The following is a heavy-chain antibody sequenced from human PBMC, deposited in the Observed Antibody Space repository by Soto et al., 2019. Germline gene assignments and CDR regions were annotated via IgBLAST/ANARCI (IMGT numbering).Heavy chain of an antibody. CDR2: IGPNPANT. CDR3: AKEVRRWLWFDP. D-gene: IGHD3-22*01. CDR1: GFPFSTSG. Sequence: EVQLLESGGGLVQPGGSLRLSCAASGFPFSTSGMLWVRQTPGEGLEWVSAIGPNPANTKYTDSVKGRFTISRDNSKNTLYLQMNSLRAEDTAVYYCAKEVRRWLWFDPWGQGTLVTVSS. J-gene: IGHJ5*02. V-gene: IGHV3-23*01.